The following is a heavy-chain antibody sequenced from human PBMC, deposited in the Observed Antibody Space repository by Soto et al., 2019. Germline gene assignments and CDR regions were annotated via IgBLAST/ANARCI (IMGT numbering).Heavy chain of an antibody. CDR2: ISWNSGTI. J-gene: IGHJ4*02. CDR3: AKDIAARPPYYCDY. D-gene: IGHD6-6*01. Sequence: PGGSLSLSCAASGFTFDDYAVHWVRQAPGKGLEWVSGISWNSGTIAYADSVEGRFTISRDNAKNSLYLQMNSLRAEDTALYYCAKDIAARPPYYCDYWGQGTLVTVSS. CDR1: GFTFDDYA. V-gene: IGHV3-9*01.